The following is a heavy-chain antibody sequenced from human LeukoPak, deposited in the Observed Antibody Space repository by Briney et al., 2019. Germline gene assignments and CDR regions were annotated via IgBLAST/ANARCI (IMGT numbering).Heavy chain of an antibody. CDR1: GYTLTELS. CDR3: ATSYPDTAMADDYYYYGMDV. CDR2: FDPEDGET. D-gene: IGHD5-18*01. Sequence: ASVKVSCTVSGYTLTELSMHWVRQAPGKGLEWMGGFDPEDGETIYAQKFQGRVTMTEDTSTDTAYMELSSLRSEDTAVYYCATSYPDTAMADDYYYYGMDVWGQGTTVTVSS. V-gene: IGHV1-24*01. J-gene: IGHJ6*02.